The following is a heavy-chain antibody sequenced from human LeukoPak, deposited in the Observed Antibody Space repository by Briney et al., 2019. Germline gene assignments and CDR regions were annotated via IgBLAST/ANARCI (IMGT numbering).Heavy chain of an antibody. CDR1: GFTFSSYG. Sequence: PGGSLRLSCAASGFTFSSYGMHWVRQAPGRGLEWVANIKEDGSEKYYVDSVKGRFTISRDNAKNSLNLQMNSLRAEDTAVYFCARDGSGFYYWGQGTLVTVSS. D-gene: IGHD3-3*01. J-gene: IGHJ4*02. CDR3: ARDGSGFYY. V-gene: IGHV3-7*01. CDR2: IKEDGSEK.